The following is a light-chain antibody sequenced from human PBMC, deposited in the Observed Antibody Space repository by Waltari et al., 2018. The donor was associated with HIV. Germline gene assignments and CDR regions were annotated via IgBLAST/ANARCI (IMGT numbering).Light chain of an antibody. CDR1: SSTIENDN. Sequence: QSFLTQPPSASGTPGQTVTISCSGSSSTIENDNLYSYQQLPGMTPKLLIYKNFLRPSGVPDRFAASKSGTSASLTISGLRSADEADYYCVGWDSSLSAYVFGAGTKVAVL. V-gene: IGLV1-47*01. J-gene: IGLJ1*01. CDR3: VGWDSSLSAYV. CDR2: KNF.